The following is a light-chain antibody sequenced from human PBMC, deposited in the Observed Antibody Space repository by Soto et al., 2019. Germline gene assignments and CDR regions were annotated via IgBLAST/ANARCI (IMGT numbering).Light chain of an antibody. J-gene: IGKJ5*01. CDR3: QQYDNWPPT. CDR2: RTS. Sequence: EIVMTQSPATLSVSPGERATLSCRASQSVSSNLAWYQQKPGQAPRLLMFRTSSRATGFPARFSGSGSGTEFTLTISSLQSEDFAVYYCQQYDNWPPTFGQGTRLEIK. CDR1: QSVSSN. V-gene: IGKV3-15*01.